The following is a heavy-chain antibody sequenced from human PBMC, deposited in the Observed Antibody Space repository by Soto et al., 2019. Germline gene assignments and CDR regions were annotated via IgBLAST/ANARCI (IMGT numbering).Heavy chain of an antibody. CDR2: IDWDDDK. D-gene: IGHD3-22*01. Sequence: SGPTLVNPTQTLTLTCTYSGFSLSTSGMCVSWIRQPPGKALEWLALIDWDDDKYYSTSLKTRLTISKDTSKNQVVLTMTNMDPVDTATYYCARIWYYYDSSGYYHWFDPWGQGTLVTVSS. CDR3: ARIWYYYDSSGYYHWFDP. V-gene: IGHV2-70*01. J-gene: IGHJ5*02. CDR1: GFSLSTSGMC.